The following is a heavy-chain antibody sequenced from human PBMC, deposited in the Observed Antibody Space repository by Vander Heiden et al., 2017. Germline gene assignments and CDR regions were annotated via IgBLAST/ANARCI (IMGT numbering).Heavy chain of an antibody. J-gene: IGHJ6*02. CDR2: INWNGDST. CDR1: GSTFDDFG. D-gene: IGHD3-22*01. CDR3: AREDSSGGMDV. Sequence: EVQLVQSGGGVVRPGGALRLSCTVSGSTFDDFGMSWVRQAPGKGLEWVSHINWNGDSTGYADSVKGRFTISRDNAKNSLYLQMNSLRAEDTALYYCAREDSSGGMDVWGQGTTVTASS. V-gene: IGHV3-20*04.